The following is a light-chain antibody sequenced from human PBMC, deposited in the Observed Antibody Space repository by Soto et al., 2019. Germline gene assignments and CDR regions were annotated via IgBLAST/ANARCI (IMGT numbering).Light chain of an antibody. CDR3: GAWDTSLRAGV. Sequence: QSVLTQPPSVSAAPGQKVTISCSGSSSNIRSNFVSWYQQLPGTAPKLLIYDDNERPSGIPDRFSGSKSGTSATLGITGLQTGDEADYYCGAWDTSLRAGVFGTGTKLTVL. CDR1: SSNIRSNF. V-gene: IGLV1-51*01. J-gene: IGLJ1*01. CDR2: DDN.